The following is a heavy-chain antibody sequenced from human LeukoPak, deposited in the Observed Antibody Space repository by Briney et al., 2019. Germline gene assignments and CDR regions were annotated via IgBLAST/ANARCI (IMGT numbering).Heavy chain of an antibody. CDR1: GFTFSNYW. J-gene: IGHJ4*02. V-gene: IGHV3-7*01. CDR3: AREDDWNYEDY. CDR2: IKQDGSEK. Sequence: GGPLRLSCAASGFTFSNYWMSWFGQAPGKGREGGANIKQDGSEKYYVNSVKGRFTISRDNAKNSLYLQMNSLRAEDTAIYYCAREDDWNYEDYWGQGTLVTVSS. D-gene: IGHD1-7*01.